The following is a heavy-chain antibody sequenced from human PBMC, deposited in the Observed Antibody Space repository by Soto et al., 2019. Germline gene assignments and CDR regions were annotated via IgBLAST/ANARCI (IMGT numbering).Heavy chain of an antibody. V-gene: IGHV1-46*01. D-gene: IGHD2-21*02. CDR1: GYTFTSYQ. CDR2: INPSGGST. J-gene: IGHJ4*02. CDR3: AGGFSSLVVTPLDF. Sequence: GASVKVSCKASGYTFTSYQMHWVRQAPGQGLEWMGIINPSGGSTSYAQKFQGRVTMTWDTSTSTVYMELGSLRSEDTAVYYCAGGFSSLVVTPLDFWGQGTLVTVS.